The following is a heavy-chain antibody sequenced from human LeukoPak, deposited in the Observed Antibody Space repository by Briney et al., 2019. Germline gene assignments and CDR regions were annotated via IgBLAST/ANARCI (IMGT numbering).Heavy chain of an antibody. J-gene: IGHJ1*01. Sequence: ASVKVSCKTSGYTFTNYGVSWVRQAPGQGLEWMGWISAYNGYTNYAQKLQVRVTMTTDTSTSTAYMELRSLTSDDTAVYYCARDKAVTTELTQYFQHWGEGTLVTVSS. CDR2: ISAYNGYT. D-gene: IGHD4-11*01. CDR3: ARDKAVTTELTQYFQH. CDR1: GYTFTNYG. V-gene: IGHV1-18*01.